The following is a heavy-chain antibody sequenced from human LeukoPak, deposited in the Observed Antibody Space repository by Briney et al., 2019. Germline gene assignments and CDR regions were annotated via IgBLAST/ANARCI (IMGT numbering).Heavy chain of an antibody. CDR1: GFTFSSYW. J-gene: IGHJ4*02. CDR3: ASTVSGYDSSGYPLDY. CDR2: IKQDGSEK. V-gene: IGHV3-7*03. Sequence: GGSLRLSCAASGFTFSSYWMSWVRQAPGKGLEWVANIKQDGSEKYYVDSVKGRFTISRDNSKNTLYLQMNSLRAEDTAVYYCASTVSGYDSSGYPLDYWGQGTLVTVSS. D-gene: IGHD3-22*01.